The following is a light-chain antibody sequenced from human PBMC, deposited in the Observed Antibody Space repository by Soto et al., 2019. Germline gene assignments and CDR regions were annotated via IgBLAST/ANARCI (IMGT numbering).Light chain of an antibody. V-gene: IGLV1-51*01. J-gene: IGLJ1*01. CDR3: GSWDSSLSAYV. CDR2: DDN. Sequence: QSVLTQPPSASGTPGQRVTISCSGSSSNIGGNSVSWYQQLPGTAPKLLIYDDNKRPSGIPDRFSGSKSGTSATLGITGFQTGDEADYYCGSWDSSLSAYVSGTGTKVTV. CDR1: SSNIGGNS.